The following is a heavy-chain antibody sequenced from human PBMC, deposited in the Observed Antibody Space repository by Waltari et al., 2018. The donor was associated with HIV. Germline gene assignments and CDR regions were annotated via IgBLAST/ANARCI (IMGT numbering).Heavy chain of an antibody. CDR2: ISYDGSNK. V-gene: IGHV3-30*01. D-gene: IGHD2-15*01. Sequence: QVHLVESGGGVVQPGRSLRLSCAASGFTFSSYAIHWVRQAPGKGLGWVALISYDGSNKYYADSLKGRFTISRDNSKNTLYLQMNSLRAEDTSVYYCARDTGYCSFGSCSYNWLDPWGQGTLVSVSS. CDR3: ARDTGYCSFGSCSYNWLDP. J-gene: IGHJ5*02. CDR1: GFTFSSYA.